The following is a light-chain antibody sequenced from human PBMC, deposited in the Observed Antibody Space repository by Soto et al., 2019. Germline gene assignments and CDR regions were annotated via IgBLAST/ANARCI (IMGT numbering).Light chain of an antibody. CDR3: QQYNNWPPWT. CDR1: QSVSSN. J-gene: IGKJ1*01. Sequence: DIVMTQSPATLYVSPGERATLSCRASQSVSSNLAWYQQKPGQAPRLLIYGASTRATGIPARFSGSGSGTEFTLTISSLQSEDFAVYYCQQYNNWPPWTFGQGTKVDIK. V-gene: IGKV3-15*01. CDR2: GAS.